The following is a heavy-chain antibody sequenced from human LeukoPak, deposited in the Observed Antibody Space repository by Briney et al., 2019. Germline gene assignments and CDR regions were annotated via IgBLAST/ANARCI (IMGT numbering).Heavy chain of an antibody. Sequence: PSETLSLTCTVSGGSVSSGSYYWSWIRQPPGKGLEWIGYIYYSGSTNYNPSLKSRVTISVDTSKNQFSLKLSSVTAEDTALYYCAKDMGVGVFDIWGQGTMVTVSS. V-gene: IGHV4-61*01. J-gene: IGHJ3*02. CDR3: AKDMGVGVFDI. D-gene: IGHD2-21*01. CDR2: IYYSGST. CDR1: GGSVSSGSYY.